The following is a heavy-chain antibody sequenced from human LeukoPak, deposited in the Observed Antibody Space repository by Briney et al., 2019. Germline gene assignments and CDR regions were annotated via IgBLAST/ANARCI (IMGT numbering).Heavy chain of an antibody. D-gene: IGHD6-19*01. V-gene: IGHV4-59*01. J-gene: IGHJ4*02. CDR1: GGSISSYY. Sequence: SETLSLTCTVSGGSISSYYWSWIRQPPGKGLEWIGYIYYSGSTNYNPSLKSRVTISVDTSKNQFSLKLSSVTAADTAVYYCARGAIAVAGTGRDFDYWGQGTLVTVSS. CDR2: IYYSGST. CDR3: ARGAIAVAGTGRDFDY.